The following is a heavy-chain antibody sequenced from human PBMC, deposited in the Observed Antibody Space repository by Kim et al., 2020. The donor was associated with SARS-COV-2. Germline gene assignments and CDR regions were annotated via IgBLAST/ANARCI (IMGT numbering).Heavy chain of an antibody. CDR2: ISFDGSNK. D-gene: IGHD1-1*01. CDR3: AKPTYNFRAYYYGMDV. V-gene: IGHV3-30*18. Sequence: GGSLRLSCAVSGITFNNYGMHWVRQAPGKGLEWVAVISFDGSNKYYADSVKGRFTISRDNSKNTLYLHMNSLRAEDTAVYYCAKPTYNFRAYYYGMDVWG. J-gene: IGHJ6*01. CDR1: GITFNNYG.